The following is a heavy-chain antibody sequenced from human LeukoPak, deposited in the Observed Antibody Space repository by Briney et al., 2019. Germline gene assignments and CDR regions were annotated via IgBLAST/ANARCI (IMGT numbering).Heavy chain of an antibody. CDR1: GGSISSYY. CDR2: IYYSGST. D-gene: IGHD3-22*01. Sequence: SETLSLTCTVSGGSISSYYWSWIRQPPGKGLEWIGYIYYSGSTNHNPSLKSRVTISVDTSKNQFSLKLSSVTAADTAVYYYARQAAYYDSSGYHDAFDIWGQGTMVTVSS. V-gene: IGHV4-59*08. CDR3: ARQAAYYDSSGYHDAFDI. J-gene: IGHJ3*02.